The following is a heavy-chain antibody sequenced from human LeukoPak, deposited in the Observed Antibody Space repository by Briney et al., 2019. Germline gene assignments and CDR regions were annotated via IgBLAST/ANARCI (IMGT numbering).Heavy chain of an antibody. J-gene: IGHJ4*02. Sequence: SETLSLTCTVSGGSISSSRYYWGWIRQPPGKGLEWIGSIYYSGSTYYNPSLKSRVTISVDTYKNQFSLKLSSVTAADTAAYYCARLTKTYYYDSSGYYGGGYYFDYWGQGTLVTVSS. V-gene: IGHV4-39*07. D-gene: IGHD3-22*01. CDR2: IYYSGST. CDR1: GGSISSSRYY. CDR3: ARLTKTYYYDSSGYYGGGYYFDY.